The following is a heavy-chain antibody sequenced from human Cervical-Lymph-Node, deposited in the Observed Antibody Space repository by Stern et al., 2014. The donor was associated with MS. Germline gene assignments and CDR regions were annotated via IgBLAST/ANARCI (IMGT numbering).Heavy chain of an antibody. V-gene: IGHV1-69*01. CDR2: ISPIIVPA. D-gene: IGHD3-10*01. CDR1: GGTFSSSD. CDR3: ALGGFGHYFEY. Sequence: VQLVESGAEVQKPGSSVKVSCRASGGTFSSSDISWVRQAPGQGLEWMGVISPIIVPANYAQKYQGRVTITSDESTSTAYMELSSLRSEDTAIYYCALGGFGHYFEYWGQGTLVTVSS. J-gene: IGHJ4*02.